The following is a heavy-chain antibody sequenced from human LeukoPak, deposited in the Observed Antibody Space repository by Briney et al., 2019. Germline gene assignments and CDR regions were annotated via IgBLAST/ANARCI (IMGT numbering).Heavy chain of an antibody. V-gene: IGHV6-1*01. CDR1: GDGISSNSAA. J-gene: IGHJ4*02. Sequence: SQTLSLTCAISGDGISSNSAASNWVRQSPSRGPEWLGRTCYRSQYYNHYAVSVKSRITIKPDTSKNQFSLQLNSVTAADTAVYYCAREVAGVAYCSSTSCQESFDYWGQGTLVTVSS. CDR2: TCYRSQYYN. D-gene: IGHD2-2*01. CDR3: AREVAGVAYCSSTSCQESFDY.